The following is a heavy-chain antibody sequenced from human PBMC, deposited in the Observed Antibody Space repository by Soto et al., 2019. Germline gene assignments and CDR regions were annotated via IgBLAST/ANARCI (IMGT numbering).Heavy chain of an antibody. D-gene: IGHD6-6*01. CDR2: ISPNTGGR. CDR3: AGPPSRYITSSERFDP. Sequence: ASVKVSCKASGYTFTDYGMHWVRQAPGQGLEWMGWISPNTGGRNYAQNFQGRVTMTTDTSISTAYMELRGLRSDDTAVYYCAGPPSRYITSSERFDPWGRGTLVTVSP. V-gene: IGHV1-2*02. CDR1: GYTFTDYG. J-gene: IGHJ5*02.